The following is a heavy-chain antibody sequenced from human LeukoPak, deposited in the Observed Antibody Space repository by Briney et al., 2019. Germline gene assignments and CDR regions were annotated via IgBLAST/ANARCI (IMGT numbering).Heavy chain of an antibody. V-gene: IGHV3-48*04. D-gene: IGHD3-16*01. CDR3: ARARLRLGRTYGMDV. CDR2: IRSSTSTI. J-gene: IGHJ6*02. Sequence: PGGSLRLSCAASGFTFSSYSMNWVRQTPGKGLEWISYIRSSTSTIYYADSVKGRFTISRDNAKNSLYLQMNSLRAEDTAVYYCARARLRLGRTYGMDVWGQGTTVTVSS. CDR1: GFTFSSYS.